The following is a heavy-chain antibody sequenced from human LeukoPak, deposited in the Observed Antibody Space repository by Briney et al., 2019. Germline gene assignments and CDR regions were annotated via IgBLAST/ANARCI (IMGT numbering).Heavy chain of an antibody. CDR1: GYTFTDYY. Sequence: ASVKVSCKASGYTFTDYYMHWVRQAPGQGLEWMGWINRNSGGTNYAQKFQGRVTMTRDTSISTAYMELNSLRAEDTAVYYCANDGPYDFWSGQTMPDYWGQGTLVTVSS. CDR3: ANDGPYDFWSGQTMPDY. D-gene: IGHD3-3*01. J-gene: IGHJ4*02. CDR2: INRNSGGT. V-gene: IGHV1-2*02.